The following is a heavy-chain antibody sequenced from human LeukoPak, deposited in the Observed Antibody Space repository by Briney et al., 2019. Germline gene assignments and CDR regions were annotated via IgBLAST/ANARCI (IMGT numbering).Heavy chain of an antibody. CDR3: ARGNYLDC. V-gene: IGHV3-74*01. CDR2: INSDGSIT. Sequence: GGSLRLPCAASGFSSNNYWIHWVRQVPGKGLVWVSRINSDGSITSYADPVKGRFTISRDNAKNTLYLQMNSLRAEDTAVYYCARGNYLDCWGQGTLVTVSS. J-gene: IGHJ4*02. CDR1: GFSSNNYW.